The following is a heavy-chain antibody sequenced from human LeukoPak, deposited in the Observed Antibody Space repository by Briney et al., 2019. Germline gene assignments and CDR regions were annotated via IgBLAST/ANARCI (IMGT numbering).Heavy chain of an antibody. CDR1: GFSVSNKY. CDR2: IYTGGDT. CDR3: ARNCYGSGSFYNDYCDY. Sequence: PGESLRLSCAASGFSVSNKYKSWVRQAPGKGLECVSVIYTGGDTYTADSVRGQFTISTDNSKNTVNLQMNSLRAEDTALYYCARNCYGSGSFYNDYCDYWGQGTLVTVSS. J-gene: IGHJ4*02. D-gene: IGHD3-10*01. V-gene: IGHV3-53*01.